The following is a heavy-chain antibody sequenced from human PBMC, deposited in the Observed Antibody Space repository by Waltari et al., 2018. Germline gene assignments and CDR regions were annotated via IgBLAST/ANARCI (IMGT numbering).Heavy chain of an antibody. CDR2: ISGSGGST. CDR1: GFTFSSYA. J-gene: IGHJ4*02. Sequence: EVQLVESGGGLVQPGGSLRLSCAASGFTFSSYAMSWVRQAPGKGLEWVSAISGSGGSTYYADSVKGRFTISRDNSKNTLYLQMNSLRAEDTAVYYCAKDRWAGSSSGVDFDYWGQGTLVTVSS. V-gene: IGHV3-23*04. D-gene: IGHD6-6*01. CDR3: AKDRWAGSSSGVDFDY.